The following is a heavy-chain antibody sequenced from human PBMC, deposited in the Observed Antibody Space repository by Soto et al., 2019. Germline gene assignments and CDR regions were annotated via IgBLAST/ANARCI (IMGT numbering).Heavy chain of an antibody. V-gene: IGHV1-69*06. J-gene: IGHJ4*02. CDR1: GGTFSNYV. CDR2: IIPISGAA. Sequence: SVKVSCKXSGGTFSNYVVNWVRQAPGQGLEWMGRIIPISGAANYAQKFQGRVTITADKSTSTSYMELSSLRSEDTAVYYCARDMTRTVVHYFDFWGQGTLVTVSS. D-gene: IGHD1-7*01. CDR3: ARDMTRTVVHYFDF.